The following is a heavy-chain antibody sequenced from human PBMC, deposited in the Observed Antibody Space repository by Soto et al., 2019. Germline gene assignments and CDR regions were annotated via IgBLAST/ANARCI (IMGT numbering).Heavy chain of an antibody. CDR3: AKVLSSGSYSGALEY. D-gene: IGHD1-26*01. Sequence: PGGSLRLSCVASGFSITSFAVSWVRQAPGKGLEWASAISASGGSTYADSVKGRFTISRDNSKNTLYLQMSSLRVEDTAVYYCAKVLSSGSYSGALEYWGQGALVTVSS. J-gene: IGHJ4*02. V-gene: IGHV3-23*01. CDR1: GFSITSFA. CDR2: ISASGGST.